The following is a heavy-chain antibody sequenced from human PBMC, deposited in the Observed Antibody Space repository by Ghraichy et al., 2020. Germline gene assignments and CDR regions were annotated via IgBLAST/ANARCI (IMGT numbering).Heavy chain of an antibody. CDR3: VKGVVGATAPDP. V-gene: IGHV3-23*01. CDR2: HKESDGST. D-gene: IGHD2-15*01. Sequence: GGSLRLSCAASGFIISTYRMSWVRQAPGKGLEWVSRHKESDGSTNYADSVKGRFIISRDTSENTLSLQMNSLRVDDTAIYYCVKGVVGATAPDPWGRGTLVTVSS. CDR1: GFIISTYR. J-gene: IGHJ5*02.